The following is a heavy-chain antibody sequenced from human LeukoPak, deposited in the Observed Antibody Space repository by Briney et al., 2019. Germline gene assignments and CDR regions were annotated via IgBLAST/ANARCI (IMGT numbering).Heavy chain of an antibody. CDR1: GGTFSSYA. D-gene: IGHD3-22*01. CDR3: ARTYYYERPYYFDY. V-gene: IGHV1-69*06. J-gene: IGHJ4*02. Sequence: SVKVSCKASGGTFSSYAISWVRQAPGQGLEWMGGIIPIFGTANYAQKFQGRVTITADKSTSTAYMELSSLRSEDTAVYYCARTYYYERPYYFDYWGQGTLVTVSS. CDR2: IIPIFGTA.